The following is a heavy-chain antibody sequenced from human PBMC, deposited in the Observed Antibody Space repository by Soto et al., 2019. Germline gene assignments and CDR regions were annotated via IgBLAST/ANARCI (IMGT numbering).Heavy chain of an antibody. D-gene: IGHD3-10*01. CDR2: IYYSGST. CDR3: ARSGGYYYGSGRYYDNWFDP. CDR1: GGSISSYY. Sequence: QVQLQESGPGLVKPSETLSLTCTVSGGSISSYYWSWIRQPPGKGLEWIGYIYYSGSTNYNPSLKSGVTISVDTANNQFAMKLSSVTAADTAVYYCARSGGYYYGSGRYYDNWFDPWGQGTLVTVSS. V-gene: IGHV4-59*08. J-gene: IGHJ5*02.